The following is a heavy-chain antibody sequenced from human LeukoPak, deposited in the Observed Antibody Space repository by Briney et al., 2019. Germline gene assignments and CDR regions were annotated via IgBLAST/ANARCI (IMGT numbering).Heavy chain of an antibody. CDR1: GGSISSYY. CDR3: ARGYYGYSYYMDV. CDR2: IYYSGST. Sequence: SETLSLTCTVSGGSISSYYWSWIRQPPGKGLEWIGYIYYSGSTNYNPSLKSRVTISVDTSKNQFSLKLSSVTAADTAVYYGARGYYGYSYYMDVWGKGTTVTVSS. J-gene: IGHJ6*03. D-gene: IGHD3-10*01. V-gene: IGHV4-59*08.